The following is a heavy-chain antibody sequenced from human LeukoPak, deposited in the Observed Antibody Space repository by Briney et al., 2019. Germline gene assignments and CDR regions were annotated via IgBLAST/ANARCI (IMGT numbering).Heavy chain of an antibody. CDR2: INQDASTK. J-gene: IGHJ4*02. CDR3: ARDQSGNLDY. Sequence: GESLRLSCVASGFTLRNTWMAWVRQAPGKGLGRVANINQDASTKHYVDSVKGRFTIYRDNAKNSLYLQMNSLRAEDTAVYYCARDQSGNLDYWGQGTLVTVSA. V-gene: IGHV3-7*01. CDR1: GFTLRNTW. D-gene: IGHD1-26*01.